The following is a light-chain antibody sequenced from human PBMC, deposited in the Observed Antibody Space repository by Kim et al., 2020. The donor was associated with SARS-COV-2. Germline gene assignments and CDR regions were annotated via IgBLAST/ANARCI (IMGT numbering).Light chain of an antibody. V-gene: IGKV3-15*01. J-gene: IGKJ2*01. CDR3: QQYNNWYT. CDR2: GAS. Sequence: EIVMTQSPATLSVSPGERATLSCRASQSVSSNLAWYQQKPGQAPRLLIYGASTRATGIPARFNGSGSGTEFTLTINSLQSEDLAVYYCQQYNNWYTFGQGTKLEI. CDR1: QSVSSN.